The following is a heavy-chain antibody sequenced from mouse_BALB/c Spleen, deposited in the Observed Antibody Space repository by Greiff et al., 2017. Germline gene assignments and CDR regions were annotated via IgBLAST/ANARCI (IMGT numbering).Heavy chain of an antibody. V-gene: IGHV1-12*01. CDR1: GYTFTSYN. CDR3: ARERGMDY. CDR2: IYPGNGDT. Sequence: LQQPGAELVKPGASVKMSCKASGYTFTSYNMHWVKQTPGQGLEWIGAIYPGNGDTSYNQKFKGKATLTADKSSSTAYMQLSSLTSEDSAVYYCARERGMDYWGQGTSVTVSS. J-gene: IGHJ4*01.